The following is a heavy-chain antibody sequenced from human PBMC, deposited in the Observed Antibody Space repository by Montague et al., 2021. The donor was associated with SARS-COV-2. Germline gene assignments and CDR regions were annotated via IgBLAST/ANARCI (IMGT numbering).Heavy chain of an antibody. J-gene: IGHJ6*02. CDR2: INHSGST. D-gene: IGHD1-7*01. CDR3: ARGRTGTTFYYYYYYGIDV. CDR1: GGSFSGYY. Sequence: SETLSLTCAVYGGSFSGYYWSWIRQPPGKGLEWIGEINHSGSTNYNPSLKSRVTISVDTSKNQFSLKLSSVTAADTAVYYCARGRTGTTFYYYYYYGIDVWR. V-gene: IGHV4-34*01.